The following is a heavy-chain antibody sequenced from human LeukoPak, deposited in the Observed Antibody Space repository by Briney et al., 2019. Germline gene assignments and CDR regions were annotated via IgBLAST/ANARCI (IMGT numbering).Heavy chain of an antibody. V-gene: IGHV3-23*01. Sequence: GGSLRLSCVASGFTFSSYIMTWVRQAPGKGLEWVSTIKGSAEATFYADSVKDRFTISRDNSKNTLYLQMNSLRADDTALYFCARDHESSGYPTSDYWGQGTPVTVSS. D-gene: IGHD3-22*01. CDR3: ARDHESSGYPTSDY. CDR2: IKGSAEAT. CDR1: GFTFSSYI. J-gene: IGHJ4*02.